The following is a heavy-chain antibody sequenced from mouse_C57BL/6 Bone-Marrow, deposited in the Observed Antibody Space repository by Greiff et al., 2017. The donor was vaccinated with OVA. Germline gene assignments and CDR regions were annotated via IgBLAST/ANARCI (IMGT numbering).Heavy chain of an antibody. D-gene: IGHD2-3*01. CDR2: IDPENGDT. CDR3: TMIGYYPHWYFDV. CDR1: GFNIKDDY. V-gene: IGHV14-4*01. Sequence: EVMLVESGAELVRPGASVKLSCTASGFNIKDDYMHWVKQRPEQGLEWIGWIDPENGDTEYASKFQGKATITADTSSNTAYLQLSSLTSEDTAVYYCTMIGYYPHWYFDVWGTGTTVTVSS. J-gene: IGHJ1*03.